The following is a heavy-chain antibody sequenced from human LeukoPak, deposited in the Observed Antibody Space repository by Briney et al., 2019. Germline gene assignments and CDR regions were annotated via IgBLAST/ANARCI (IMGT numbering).Heavy chain of an antibody. CDR2: IWYDGTNK. CDR1: GFAFSSYD. D-gene: IGHD6-13*01. V-gene: IGHV3-33*08. CDR3: ARSGYSSSWDRFDY. J-gene: IGHJ4*02. Sequence: LPGGSLRLSCAASGFAFSSYDMHWVRQAPGKGLEWVAIIWYDGTNKYYTNSVKGRFTISRDNSKNTLYLQMNSLRAEDTAVYYCARSGYSSSWDRFDYWGQGTLVTVSS.